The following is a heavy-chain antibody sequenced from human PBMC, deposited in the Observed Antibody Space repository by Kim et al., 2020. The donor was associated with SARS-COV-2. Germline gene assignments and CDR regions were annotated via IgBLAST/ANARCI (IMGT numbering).Heavy chain of an antibody. J-gene: IGHJ4*02. Sequence: SETLSLTCAVYGGSFSGYYWSWIRQPPGKGLEWIGEINHSGSTNYNPSLKSRLTISVDTSKNQFSLKLSSVTAADTAVYYCARGLRRGYYYDSSGYYLHFDYWGQGTLVTVSS. CDR3: ARGLRRGYYYDSSGYYLHFDY. CDR1: GGSFSGYY. V-gene: IGHV4-34*01. CDR2: INHSGST. D-gene: IGHD3-22*01.